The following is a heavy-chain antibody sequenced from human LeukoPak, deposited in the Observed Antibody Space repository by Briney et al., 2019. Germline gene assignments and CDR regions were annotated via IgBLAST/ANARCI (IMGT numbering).Heavy chain of an antibody. Sequence: ASVKVSCKASGYTFTNYGISWVRQAPGQGPEWMGWISAYSGHTNYAQKLQDRVTMTTDTSTSTAYMELRSLRSDDTAVYYCARGPEASRLTGDTFEIWGQGTMVTVSS. V-gene: IGHV1-18*01. CDR2: ISAYSGHT. J-gene: IGHJ3*02. D-gene: IGHD7-27*01. CDR1: GYTFTNYG. CDR3: ARGPEASRLTGDTFEI.